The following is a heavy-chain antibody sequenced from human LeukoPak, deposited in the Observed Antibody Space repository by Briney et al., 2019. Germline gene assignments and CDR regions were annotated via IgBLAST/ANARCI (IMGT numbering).Heavy chain of an antibody. D-gene: IGHD3-10*01. CDR1: GGSFSGYY. CDR2: INHSGST. Sequence: SETLSLTCAVYGGSFSGYYWSWIRQPPGKGLEWIGEINHSGSTNYNPSLKSRVTISVDTSKNQFSLKLSSVTAADTAVYYCARALSGYYYGSGIYMDVWGKGTTVTVSS. CDR3: ARALSGYYYGSGIYMDV. J-gene: IGHJ6*03. V-gene: IGHV4-34*01.